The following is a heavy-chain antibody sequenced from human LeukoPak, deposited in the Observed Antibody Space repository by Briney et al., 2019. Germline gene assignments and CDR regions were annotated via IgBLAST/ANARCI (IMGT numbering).Heavy chain of an antibody. CDR1: GFTFNTYW. D-gene: IGHD6-6*01. CDR3: ARGPNSNWSGLDF. J-gene: IGHJ4*02. CDR2: IKQDGSET. V-gene: IGHV3-7*01. Sequence: GGSLRLSCAVSGFTFNTYWMSWVRQAPGKGLEWVAIIKQDGSETYYADSVKGRFTVSRDNAKNTLYLQVNNLRAEDTAVYYCARGPNSNWSGLDFWGQGTLLTVSS.